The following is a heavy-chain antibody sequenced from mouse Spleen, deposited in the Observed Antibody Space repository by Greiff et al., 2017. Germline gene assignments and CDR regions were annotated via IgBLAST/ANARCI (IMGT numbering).Heavy chain of an antibody. Sequence: VQLKESGPELVKPGASMKISCKASGYSFTGYTMNWVKQSHGKNLEWIGLINPYNGGTSYNQKFKGKATLTVDKSSSTAYMELLSLTSEDSAVYYCARGGYYDYAWFAYWGQGTLVTVSA. CDR3: ARGGYYDYAWFAY. D-gene: IGHD2-4*01. V-gene: IGHV1-18*01. J-gene: IGHJ3*01. CDR2: INPYNGGT. CDR1: GYSFTGYT.